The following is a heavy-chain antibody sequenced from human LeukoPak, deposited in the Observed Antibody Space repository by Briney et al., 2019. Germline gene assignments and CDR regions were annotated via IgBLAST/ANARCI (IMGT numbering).Heavy chain of an antibody. Sequence: SETLSLTCAVYGGSFSGYYWSWIRQPPGKGLEWIGEINHSGSTNYNPSLKSRVTISVDTSKNQFSLKLSSVTAADTAVYYCARHREWELSRIFDYWGQGTLVTVSS. CDR3: ARHREWELSRIFDY. J-gene: IGHJ4*02. V-gene: IGHV4-34*01. CDR2: INHSGST. D-gene: IGHD1-26*01. CDR1: GGSFSGYY.